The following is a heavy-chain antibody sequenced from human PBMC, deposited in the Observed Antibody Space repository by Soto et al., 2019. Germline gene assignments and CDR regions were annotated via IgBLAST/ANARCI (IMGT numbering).Heavy chain of an antibody. J-gene: IGHJ6*02. D-gene: IGHD2-8*01. CDR1: GYSFTDYH. V-gene: IGHV1-2*04. CDR2: INPKSGGT. CDR3: ARGDSTDCSNGVCSFFYNHDMDV. Sequence: ALVNVSCKSSGYSFTDYHIHWVRQAPGQGLECLGRINPKSGGTSTAQKFQGWVTMTTDTSISTASMELTRLTSDDTAIYYCARGDSTDCSNGVCSFFYNHDMDVWGQGTTVTVSS.